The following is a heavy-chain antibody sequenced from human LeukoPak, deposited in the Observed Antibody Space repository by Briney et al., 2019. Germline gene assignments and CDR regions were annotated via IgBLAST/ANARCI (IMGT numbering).Heavy chain of an antibody. Sequence: GGSLRLSCVASGFTFDDYAMNWVRQAPGKGLEWVSYISSSGSTIYYADSVKGRFTISRDNAKNSLYLQMNSRRAEDTAVYYCARDSHRDAFDIWGQGTMVTVSS. V-gene: IGHV3-48*03. CDR2: ISSSGSTI. J-gene: IGHJ3*02. CDR1: GFTFDDYA. CDR3: ARDSHRDAFDI.